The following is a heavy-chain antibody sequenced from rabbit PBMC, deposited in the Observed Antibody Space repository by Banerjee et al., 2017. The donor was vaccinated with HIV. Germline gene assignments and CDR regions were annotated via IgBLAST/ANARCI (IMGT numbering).Heavy chain of an antibody. Sequence: QEQLEESGGDLVKPEGSLTLTCTASGFSFSNKYVMCWVRQAPGKGLEWIACINTSSGNAVYANWAKGRFTISKTSSTTVTLQMTSLTAADTATYFCAREGVNIGGGYLWGPGTLVTVS. CDR3: AREGVNIGGGYL. CDR1: GFSFSNKYV. J-gene: IGHJ6*01. V-gene: IGHV1S45*01. D-gene: IGHD2-1*01. CDR2: INTSSGNA.